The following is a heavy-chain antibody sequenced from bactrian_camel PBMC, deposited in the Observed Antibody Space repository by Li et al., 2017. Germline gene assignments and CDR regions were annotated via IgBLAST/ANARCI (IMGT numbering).Heavy chain of an antibody. D-gene: IGHD3*01. CDR2: IDPGGNP. V-gene: IGHV3S53*01. CDR1: DSTFASDD. CDR3: ALGLWCTAATAPWEYYY. J-gene: IGHJ4*01. Sequence: VKLVESGGGLEQPGGSLRLTCAGSDSTFASDDMAWFREAPGKRREGVATIDPGGNPNYVDSVKGRFTISKDNDKMILILQMTDLTTDDSGMYTCALGLWCTAATAPWEYYYWGQGTQVTVS.